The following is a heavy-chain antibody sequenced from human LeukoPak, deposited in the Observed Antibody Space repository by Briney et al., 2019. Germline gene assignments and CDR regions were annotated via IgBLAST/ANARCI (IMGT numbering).Heavy chain of an antibody. J-gene: IGHJ4*02. D-gene: IGHD5-18*01. Sequence: GGSLRLSCAASGFTFSDYYMSWIRQDPGEGLEWVSYISSSSSYTNYADSVKGRFTISRDNAKNSLYLQMNSQRAEDTAVYYCASDENVDTESLDYWGQGTLVTVSS. V-gene: IGHV3-11*05. CDR2: ISSSSSYT. CDR3: ASDENVDTESLDY. CDR1: GFTFSDYY.